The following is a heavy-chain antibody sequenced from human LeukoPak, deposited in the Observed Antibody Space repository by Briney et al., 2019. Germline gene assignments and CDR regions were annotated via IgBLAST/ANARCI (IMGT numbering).Heavy chain of an antibody. Sequence: ASVTVSCKSSGYTFTIYYMHWVRQAPGQGLEWMGIIHPSGGSTSYAQKFQGRVTMTRDTSTSTVYMELSSLRSEDTAVYYCARAHLHYGDSIHDLDYWGQGTLVTVSS. J-gene: IGHJ4*02. CDR3: ARAHLHYGDSIHDLDY. CDR2: IHPSGGST. CDR1: GYTFTIYY. V-gene: IGHV1-46*01. D-gene: IGHD4-17*01.